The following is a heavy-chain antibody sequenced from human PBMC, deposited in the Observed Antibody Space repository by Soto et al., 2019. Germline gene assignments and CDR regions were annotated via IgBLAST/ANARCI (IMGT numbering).Heavy chain of an antibody. Sequence: GSLRLSCAASGFTFSTYSMNWVRQAPGKGLEWLSYISSSGGTIYYADSVKGRFTVSRDKAKNSLYLQMDSLRDDDTAVYYCARKPVAGFWFDYWGQGXLVTVSS. D-gene: IGHD2-2*01. CDR1: GFTFSTYS. CDR3: ARKPVAGFWFDY. CDR2: ISSSGGTI. J-gene: IGHJ4*02. V-gene: IGHV3-48*02.